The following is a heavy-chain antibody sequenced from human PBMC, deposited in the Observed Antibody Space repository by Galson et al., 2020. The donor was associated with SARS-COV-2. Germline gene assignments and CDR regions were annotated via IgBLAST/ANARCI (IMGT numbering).Heavy chain of an antibody. CDR3: ARRARGDYETHYFDY. Sequence: SETLSLTCTVSGDSISSSSYYWGWIRQPPGKGLEWIGSVYYSGSIYYNPSLKSRVTISVDTSKNQFSLKLSSVTAADTALYYCARRARGDYETHYFDYWGQGTLVTVSS. CDR2: VYYSGSI. J-gene: IGHJ4*02. D-gene: IGHD4-17*01. CDR1: GDSISSSSYY. V-gene: IGHV4-39*01.